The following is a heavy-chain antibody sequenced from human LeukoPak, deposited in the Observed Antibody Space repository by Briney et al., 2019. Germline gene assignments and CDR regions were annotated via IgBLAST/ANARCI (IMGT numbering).Heavy chain of an antibody. CDR2: INPNSGGT. CDR3: ARAGPDGWELLRAVY. Sequence: GASVKVSCKASGYTFTGYYMHWVRQAPGQGLEWMGWINPNSGGTNYAQKFQGRVTMTRDTSISTAYMELSRLRSDDTAVYYCARAGPDGWELLRAVYWGQGTLVTVSS. J-gene: IGHJ4*02. CDR1: GYTFTGYY. D-gene: IGHD1-26*01. V-gene: IGHV1-2*02.